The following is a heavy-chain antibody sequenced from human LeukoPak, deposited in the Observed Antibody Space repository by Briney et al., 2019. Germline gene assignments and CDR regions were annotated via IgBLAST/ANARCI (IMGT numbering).Heavy chain of an antibody. CDR3: ARGPPESLRFLEWNSPLHY. Sequence: ASVKVSCKAFGYTFTRYYIHWVRQAPGQGLEWMGWINPNSGGTNYAQKFQGRVTMTRDTSISTAYMELNTLRSDDTAVYYCARGPPESLRFLEWNSPLHYWGQGTLVTVSS. J-gene: IGHJ4*02. CDR2: INPNSGGT. CDR1: GYTFTRYY. V-gene: IGHV1-2*02. D-gene: IGHD3-3*01.